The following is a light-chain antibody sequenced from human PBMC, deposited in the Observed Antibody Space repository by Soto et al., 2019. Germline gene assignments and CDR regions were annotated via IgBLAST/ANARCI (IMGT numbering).Light chain of an antibody. CDR2: EVT. CDR1: SSDIGSYTR. V-gene: IGLV2-18*02. Sequence: QSALTQPPSVSGSPGLSVTISCTGSSSDIGSYTRVSWYQQPPASAPKLLIYEVTRRASGAPDRFSGSASGNTASLTISGVQAEDEADYYCSSYTSFDPVIFGGGTKVTVL. J-gene: IGLJ2*01. CDR3: SSYTSFDPVI.